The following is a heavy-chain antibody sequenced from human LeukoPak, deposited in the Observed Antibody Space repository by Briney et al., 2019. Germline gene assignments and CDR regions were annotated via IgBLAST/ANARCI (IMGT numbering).Heavy chain of an antibody. V-gene: IGHV4-61*01. CDR2: IYYSGST. CDR3: ARDYSSGWYD. CDR1: GGSISSGSYY. D-gene: IGHD6-19*01. J-gene: IGHJ4*02. Sequence: TLSLTCTVSGGSISSGSYYWSWIRQPPGKGLEWIGYIYYSGSTNYNPSLKSRVTISVDTSKNQFSLKLSSVTAADTAVYYCARDYSSGWYDWGQGTLVTVSS.